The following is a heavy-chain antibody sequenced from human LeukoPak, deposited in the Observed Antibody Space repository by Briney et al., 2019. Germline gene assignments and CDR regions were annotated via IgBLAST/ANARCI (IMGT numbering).Heavy chain of an antibody. CDR2: ISGSGGST. CDR3: LGYCSSTSCPEFDY. V-gene: IGHV3-23*01. J-gene: IGHJ4*02. Sequence: GGSLRLSCAASGFTFSSYAMSWVRQAPGKGLEWVSAISGSGGSTYYADSVKGRFTIFRDNSKNTLYLQMNSLRAEDTAVYYCLGYCSSTSCPEFDYWGQGTLVTVSS. D-gene: IGHD2-2*01. CDR1: GFTFSSYA.